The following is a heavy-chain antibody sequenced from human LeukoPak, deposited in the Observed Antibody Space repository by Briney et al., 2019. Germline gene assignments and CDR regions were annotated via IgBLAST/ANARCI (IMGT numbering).Heavy chain of an antibody. CDR1: GFIFSSFA. CDR2: ISGSGGTT. Sequence: GGSLRLSCAGSGFIFSSFAMTWVRQAPGKGLEGVSAISGSGGTTYYADSVKGRFTISRDNSKNTLYLQMNSLRAEDTAVYYCANPKVGDILTGYYPFYCWGQGTLVTVSS. J-gene: IGHJ4*02. CDR3: ANPKVGDILTGYYPFYC. D-gene: IGHD3-9*01. V-gene: IGHV3-23*01.